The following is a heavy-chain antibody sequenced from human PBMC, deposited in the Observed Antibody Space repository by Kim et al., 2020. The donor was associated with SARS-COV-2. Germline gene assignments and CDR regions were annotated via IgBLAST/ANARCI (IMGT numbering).Heavy chain of an antibody. J-gene: IGHJ3*02. CDR1: GFTLSNYA. CDR3: ARHHNDAFDI. D-gene: IGHD1-1*01. V-gene: IGHV3-23*03. CDR2: FYSGGSST. Sequence: GRSLRLSCAASGFTLSNYAMSWVRQAPGKGLEWVSVFYSGGSSTYYADSVEGRFTISRDNSKDTLYLQMNSLGAEDTAVYYCARHHNDAFDIWGQGTMVIVSS.